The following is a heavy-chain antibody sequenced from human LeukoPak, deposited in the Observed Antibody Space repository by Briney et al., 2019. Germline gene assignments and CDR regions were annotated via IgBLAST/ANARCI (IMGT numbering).Heavy chain of an antibody. D-gene: IGHD1-26*01. CDR2: ISTSSSYT. V-gene: IGHV3-21*05. CDR1: GLTFSSYN. J-gene: IGHJ4*02. Sequence: GGSLRLSCAASGLTFSSYNMDWVRQAPGKGLEWVSYISTSSSYTNYADSVKGRFTISRANAENSLYLQMISLRAEDTAVYYCARGYSTVDYWGQGTLVTVSS. CDR3: ARGYSTVDY.